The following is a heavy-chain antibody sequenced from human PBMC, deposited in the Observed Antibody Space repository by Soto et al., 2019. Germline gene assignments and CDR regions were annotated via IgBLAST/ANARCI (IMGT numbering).Heavy chain of an antibody. Sequence: PGGSLRLSCAASGFTFSSYAMSWVRQAPGKGLEWVSGISGSGGSIDYADSVKGRFTISRDNAKNTLYLQMNSLRPDDTAVYYCARLIGNSWLDSWGQGTLVTVSS. J-gene: IGHJ5*01. CDR2: ISGSGGSI. CDR1: GFTFSSYA. D-gene: IGHD2-8*01. V-gene: IGHV3-23*01. CDR3: ARLIGNSWLDS.